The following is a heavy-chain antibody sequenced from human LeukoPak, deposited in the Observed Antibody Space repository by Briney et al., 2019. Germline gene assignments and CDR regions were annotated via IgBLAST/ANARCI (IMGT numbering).Heavy chain of an antibody. CDR3: AKDPLTTVAYYFDY. CDR1: GFTSSSYA. Sequence: GGSLRLSCAASGFTSSSYAMSWVRQAPGKGLEWVSAISGSGGSTYYADSVKGRFTISRDNSKSTLYLQMNSLRAEDTAVYYCAKDPLTTVAYYFDYWGQGTLVTVSS. D-gene: IGHD4-23*01. J-gene: IGHJ4*02. CDR2: ISGSGGST. V-gene: IGHV3-23*01.